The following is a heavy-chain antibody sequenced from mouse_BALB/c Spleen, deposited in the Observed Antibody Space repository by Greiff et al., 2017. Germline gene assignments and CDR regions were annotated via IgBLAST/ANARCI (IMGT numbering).Heavy chain of an antibody. Sequence: VHVKQSGPELEKPGASVKISCKASGYSFTGYNMNWVKQSNGKSLEWIGNIDPYYGGTSYNQKFKGKATLTVDKSSSTAYMQLKSLTSEDSAVYYCARRKDGYYYFDYWGQGTTLTVSS. D-gene: IGHD2-3*01. CDR2: IDPYYGGT. V-gene: IGHV1-39*01. CDR1: GYSFTGYN. J-gene: IGHJ2*01. CDR3: ARRKDGYYYFDY.